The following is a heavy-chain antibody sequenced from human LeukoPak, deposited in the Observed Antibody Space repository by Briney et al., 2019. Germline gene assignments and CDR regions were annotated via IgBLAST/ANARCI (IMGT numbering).Heavy chain of an antibody. CDR1: GGTFSSYA. Sequence: VASVKVSCKASGGTFSSYAISWVRQAPGQGLEWMGGIIPIFGTANYAQKFQGRVTITADESTSTAYMELSSLRSEDTAVYYCARDEKRIAARPIAFDIWGQGTMVTVSS. D-gene: IGHD6-6*01. CDR3: ARDEKRIAARPIAFDI. J-gene: IGHJ3*02. V-gene: IGHV1-69*13. CDR2: IIPIFGTA.